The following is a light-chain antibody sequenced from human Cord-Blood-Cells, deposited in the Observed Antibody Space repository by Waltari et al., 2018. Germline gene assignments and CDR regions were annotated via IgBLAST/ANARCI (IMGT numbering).Light chain of an antibody. V-gene: IGLV2-11*01. Sequence: QSALTQPRSVSGSPGQSVTIPCTGTSSDVGGYNYVSWYQQHPGKAPKLMIYDVSKRPSGVPDRFSGSKSGNTASLTISVLQAEDEADYYCCSYAGSYTLVFGGGTKLTVL. J-gene: IGLJ2*01. CDR2: DVS. CDR1: SSDVGGYNY. CDR3: CSYAGSYTLV.